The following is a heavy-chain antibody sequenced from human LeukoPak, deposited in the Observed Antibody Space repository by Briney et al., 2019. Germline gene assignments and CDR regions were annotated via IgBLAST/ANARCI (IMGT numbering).Heavy chain of an antibody. CDR3: ARDSRGTTFDY. CDR1: GFTFSSYA. CDR2: ISYDGSNK. J-gene: IGHJ4*02. V-gene: IGHV3-30-3*01. Sequence: GGSLRLSCAASGFTFSSYAMHWVRQAPGKGLEWVAVISYDGSNKYYADSVKGRFTISRDNSKNTLYLQMNSLRAEDTVVYYCARDSRGTTFDYWGQGTLVTVSS. D-gene: IGHD3-16*01.